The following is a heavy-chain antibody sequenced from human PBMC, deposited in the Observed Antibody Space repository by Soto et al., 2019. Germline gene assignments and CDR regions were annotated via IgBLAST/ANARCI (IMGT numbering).Heavy chain of an antibody. J-gene: IGHJ3*02. V-gene: IGHV4-59*12. CDR1: GCSISSYY. CDR3: AGMMGYCSGGSCYGDAFDI. D-gene: IGHD2-15*01. CDR2: IYYSGST. Sequence: SETLSLTCTVSGCSISSYYWSWIRQPPGKGLEWIGYIYYSGSTNYNPSLKSRVTISVDTSKNQFSLKLSSVTAADTAVYYCAGMMGYCSGGSCYGDAFDIWGQGTMVTVSS.